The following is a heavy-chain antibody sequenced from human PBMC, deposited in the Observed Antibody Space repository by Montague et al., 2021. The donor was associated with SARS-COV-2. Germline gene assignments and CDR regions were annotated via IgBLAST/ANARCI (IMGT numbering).Heavy chain of an antibody. CDR3: AKAGFCSGGSC. D-gene: IGHD2-15*01. CDR1: GFTFSSYA. J-gene: IGHJ4*02. Sequence: SLRLSYAASGFTFSSYAMFWVRQAPGKGLEWVSSISGNGGETYYADSVKGRLTTSRDNSKDTLYLQMNSLRAEDTATYYCAKAGFCSGGSCWGQGTPVTVS. V-gene: IGHV3-23*01. CDR2: ISGNGGET.